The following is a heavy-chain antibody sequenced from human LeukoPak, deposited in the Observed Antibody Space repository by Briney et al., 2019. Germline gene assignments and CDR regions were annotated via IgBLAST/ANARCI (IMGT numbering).Heavy chain of an antibody. J-gene: IGHJ4*02. V-gene: IGHV1-46*01. D-gene: IGHD2-15*01. Sequence: ASVKVSCKATGYTFTSYYMHWVRQAPGQGLEWMGIINPSGGSTSYAQKVKGRVTMTRDTSTSTVYMELSSLRSDDTAVYYCARDPPTCSGGSCYSSNYSDYWGQGTLVTVSS. CDR3: ARDPPTCSGGSCYSSNYSDY. CDR1: GYTFTSYY. CDR2: INPSGGST.